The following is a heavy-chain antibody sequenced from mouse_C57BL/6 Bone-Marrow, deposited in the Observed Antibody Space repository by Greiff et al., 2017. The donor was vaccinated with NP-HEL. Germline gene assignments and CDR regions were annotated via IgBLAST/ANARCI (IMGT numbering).Heavy chain of an antibody. CDR2: IYPRSGNT. J-gene: IGHJ3*01. V-gene: IGHV1-81*01. CDR3: ARWDSSGPFAY. Sequence: QVQLQQSGAELARPGASVKLSCKASGYTFTSYGISWVKQRTGQGLEWIGEIYPRSGNTYYNEKFKGKATLTADKSSSTAYMELRSLTSEDSAVYFCARWDSSGPFAYWGQGTLVTVSA. CDR1: GYTFTSYG. D-gene: IGHD3-2*02.